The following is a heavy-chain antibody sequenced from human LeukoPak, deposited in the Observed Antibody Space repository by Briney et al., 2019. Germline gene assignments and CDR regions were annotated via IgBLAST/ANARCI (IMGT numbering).Heavy chain of an antibody. J-gene: IGHJ5*02. V-gene: IGHV3-15*01. D-gene: IGHD3-3*01. CDR1: GFTFSNAW. CDR2: IKSKTDGGTT. Sequence: GGSLRLSCAASGFTFSNAWMSWVRQAPGKGLEWVGRIKSKTDGGTTDYAAPVKGRFTISRDDSKNTLYLQMNSLKTEDTAVYYCTTDYFYYFWSGYYGFDPWGQGTLVTVSS. CDR3: TTDYFYYFWSGYYGFDP.